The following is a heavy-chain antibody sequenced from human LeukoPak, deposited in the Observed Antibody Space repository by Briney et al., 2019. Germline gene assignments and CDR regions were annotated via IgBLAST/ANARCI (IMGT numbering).Heavy chain of an antibody. V-gene: IGHV3-23*01. CDR2: VSTSGGNI. D-gene: IGHD3-22*01. Sequence: GGSLRLSCAASGFIFSSSAMGSFRQAPGKGLEWVSGVSTSGGNIYYAESVKGRFTISRDNSKNMLYLQMNSLRAEDTAVYYCAKRYDSSGYYYFDYWGQGTLVTVSS. CDR3: AKRYDSSGYYYFDY. CDR1: GFIFSSSA. J-gene: IGHJ4*02.